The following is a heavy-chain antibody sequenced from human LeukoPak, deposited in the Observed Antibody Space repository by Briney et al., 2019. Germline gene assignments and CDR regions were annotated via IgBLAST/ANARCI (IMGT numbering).Heavy chain of an antibody. CDR2: IYYSETT. CDR1: GGSISSYY. V-gene: IGHV4-39*01. D-gene: IGHD3-10*01. CDR3: ARHRYYGSGSYSLNWFDP. J-gene: IGHJ5*02. Sequence: SETLSLTCTVSGGSISSYYWGWIRQPPGKGLEWIGSIYYSETTYYKPSLKSRVTISVDTSKNQFSLKLSSVTAADTAVYYCARHRYYGSGSYSLNWFDPWGQGTLVTVSS.